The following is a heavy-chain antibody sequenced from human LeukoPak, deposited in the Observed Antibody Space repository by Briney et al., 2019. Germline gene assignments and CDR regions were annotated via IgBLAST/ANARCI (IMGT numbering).Heavy chain of an antibody. Sequence: ASVKVSCKASGYTFTGYYMHWVRQAPGQGLEWMGWINPNSGGTNYAQKFQGRVTMTRDTSISTAYMELRSLRSDDTAVYYCARVYSGYVDFYYYYYMDVWGKGTTVTVSS. V-gene: IGHV1-2*02. D-gene: IGHD5-12*01. CDR3: ARVYSGYVDFYYYYYMDV. J-gene: IGHJ6*03. CDR1: GYTFTGYY. CDR2: INPNSGGT.